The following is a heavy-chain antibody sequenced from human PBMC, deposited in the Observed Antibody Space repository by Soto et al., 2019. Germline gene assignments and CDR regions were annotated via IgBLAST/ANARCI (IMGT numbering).Heavy chain of an antibody. CDR1: GFSLSTSGMC. CDR3: EVTNYYYYYMDV. Sequence: SGPTLVNPTQTLTLTCTFSGFSLSTSGMCVSWIRQPPGKALEWLARIDWDDDKYYSTSLKTRLTISKDTSKNQVVLTMTNMDPVDTATYYCEVTNYYYYYMDVWGKGTTVTVSS. D-gene: IGHD4-4*01. CDR2: IDWDDDK. V-gene: IGHV2-70*11. J-gene: IGHJ6*03.